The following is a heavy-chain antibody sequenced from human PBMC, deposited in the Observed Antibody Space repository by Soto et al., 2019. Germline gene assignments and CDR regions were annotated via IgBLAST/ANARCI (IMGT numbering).Heavy chain of an antibody. CDR1: GFTFEDYT. D-gene: IGHD7-27*01. V-gene: IGHV3-43*01. CDR3: AKEGAQKDGDGNWLDS. J-gene: IGHJ5*01. Sequence: EVQLVESGGDVVQPGGSLRLSCAASGFTFEDYTIQWVRQAPGKGLECVSLISWDGSSTYYADSVKGRVTISRDNSKKSLYLQMNRLRTEDTALYYCAKEGAQKDGDGNWLDSWGQGTLVTVSS. CDR2: ISWDGSST.